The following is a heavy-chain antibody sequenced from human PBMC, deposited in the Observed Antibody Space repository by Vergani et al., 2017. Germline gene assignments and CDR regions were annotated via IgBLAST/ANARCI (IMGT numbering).Heavy chain of an antibody. V-gene: IGHV4-39*07. D-gene: IGHD6-19*01. CDR2: IYYSGST. J-gene: IGHJ3*02. CDR3: ARDPYRSGWKSDAFDS. CDR1: GGSLSSSSYY. Sequence: QLQLQESGPGLVKPSETLSLTCTVSGGSLSSSSYYWGWIRQRPGKGLEWIGRIYYSGSTYYNPSLKSRVTISVDTSKYQFSRKLSSLTAADTGVFSCARDPYRSGWKSDAFDSGGQGRMVTVSS.